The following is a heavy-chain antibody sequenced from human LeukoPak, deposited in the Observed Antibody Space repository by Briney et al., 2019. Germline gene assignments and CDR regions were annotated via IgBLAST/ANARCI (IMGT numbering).Heavy chain of an antibody. Sequence: GGSLRLSCAASGFTVSNTYMSWVRQAPGKGLEWVSLIYSGGGTYSADSVKGRFTMSRDNARNLLYLQMNGLRAEDTAVYYCARKLPFGLGKGLDYWGPGTQVTVSS. CDR3: ARKLPFGLGKGLDY. J-gene: IGHJ4*02. V-gene: IGHV3-53*01. D-gene: IGHD3-10*01. CDR1: GFTVSNTY. CDR2: IYSGGGT.